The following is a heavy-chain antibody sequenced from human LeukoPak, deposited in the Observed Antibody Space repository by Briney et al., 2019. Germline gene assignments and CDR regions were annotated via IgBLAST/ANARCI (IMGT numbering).Heavy chain of an antibody. CDR1: GYTFTGYY. J-gene: IGHJ4*02. CDR2: INPNSGGT. Sequence: GASVKVSCKASGYTFTGYYMHWVRQAPGQGLEWMGWINPNSGGTNYAQKFQGRVTMTRDTSISTAYMELSRLRSDDTAVYYCARDFDGLRYFDWLLGRHFDYWGQGTLVTVSS. D-gene: IGHD3-9*01. V-gene: IGHV1-2*02. CDR3: ARDFDGLRYFDWLLGRHFDY.